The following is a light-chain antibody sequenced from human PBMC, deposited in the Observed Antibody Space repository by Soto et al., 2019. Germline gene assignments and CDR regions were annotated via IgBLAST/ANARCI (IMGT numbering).Light chain of an antibody. CDR3: LQHNTYPCT. V-gene: IGKV1-17*01. CDR2: AAS. CDR1: QGIGDD. Sequence: DIQMTQSPSSLSASVGDRVIITCRASQGIGDDLGWYQQKPGKAPKRLIYAASSLQSGVPSRFSGSGSGTDFTLTISSLQPDDFASYYCLQHNTYPCTFGTGTKVEVK. J-gene: IGKJ1*01.